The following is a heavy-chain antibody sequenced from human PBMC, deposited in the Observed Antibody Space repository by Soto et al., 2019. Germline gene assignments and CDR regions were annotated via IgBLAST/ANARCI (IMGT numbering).Heavy chain of an antibody. CDR2: ISSNSDIT. CDR3: ARLPKGSLVTA. J-gene: IGHJ4*02. D-gene: IGHD2-21*02. V-gene: IGHV3-48*02. Sequence: LVESGGGLVYPGGSLRLSCEGSGFRFSDHSMNWVRQAPGKGLQWISYISSNSDITYYADSVKGRFTVSRDNANNALILQMNSLRDDDTATYYCARLPKGSLVTAWGQGARVTVSS. CDR1: GFRFSDHS.